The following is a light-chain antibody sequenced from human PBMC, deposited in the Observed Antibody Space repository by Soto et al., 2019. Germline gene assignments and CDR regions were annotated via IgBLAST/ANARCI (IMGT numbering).Light chain of an antibody. J-gene: IGLJ1*01. CDR1: SSDVGAYTY. Sequence: QSALTQPASVSGSPGQSITISCAGTSSDVGAYTYVSWYQQHPGKAPKLMIYDVSNRPSGVSNRFSGSKSGNTAFLIISGLQAEDEADYYCTSYTSNSTPYVFGGGTK. V-gene: IGLV2-14*01. CDR3: TSYTSNSTPYV. CDR2: DVS.